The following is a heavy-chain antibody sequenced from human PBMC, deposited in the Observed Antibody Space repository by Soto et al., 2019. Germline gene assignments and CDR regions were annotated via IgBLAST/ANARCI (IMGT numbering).Heavy chain of an antibody. V-gene: IGHV3-74*03. D-gene: IGHD1-26*01. J-gene: IGHJ4*02. CDR2: INEDGVTT. CDR1: GFMFRRDW. Sequence: PGGSLRLSCEASGFMFRRDWMHWVRKVPGKGPGWVSRINEDGVTTTYEDSVKGRFTISRDNDKNTLYLQLDSLRVEDTAMYYCTRGPRPSSSGTRDYWGPGTLVTVSS. CDR3: TRGPRPSSSGTRDY.